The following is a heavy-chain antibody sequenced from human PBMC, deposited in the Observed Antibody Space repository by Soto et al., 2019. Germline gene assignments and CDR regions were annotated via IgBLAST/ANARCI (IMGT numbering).Heavy chain of an antibody. V-gene: IGHV1-18*01. CDR3: ARSLRCSGGSCYRAWFDP. CDR1: VYTFTSYG. CDR2: ISAYNGNT. J-gene: IGHJ5*02. Sequence: ASVKVSCKASVYTFTSYGISWVRQAPGQGLEWMGWISAYNGNTNYAQKLQGRVTMTTDTSTSTAYMELRSLRSDDTAVYYCARSLRCSGGSCYRAWFDPWGQGTLVTVSS. D-gene: IGHD2-15*01.